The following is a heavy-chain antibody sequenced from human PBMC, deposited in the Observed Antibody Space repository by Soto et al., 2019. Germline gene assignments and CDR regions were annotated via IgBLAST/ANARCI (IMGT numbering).Heavy chain of an antibody. CDR3: ARRGSTWYSWFDT. D-gene: IGHD6-13*01. V-gene: IGHV4-59*02. CDR2: ISNSGNT. J-gene: IGHJ5*02. CDR1: GAYVTTYY. Sequence: SETLSLTCNVSGAYVTTYYWSWIRQSPGKGLEWIGYISNSGNTNYNPSLKSRVTISLDTSKNHFSLKMRSVTAADTAVYYCARRGSTWYSWFDTWGQGTLVTVSS.